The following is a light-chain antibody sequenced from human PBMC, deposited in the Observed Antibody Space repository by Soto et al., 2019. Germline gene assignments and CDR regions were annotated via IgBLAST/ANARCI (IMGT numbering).Light chain of an antibody. Sequence: DIQMTQSPSSLSASVGDRVTVTCRTSHIVDTSLNWYQQKLGKAPKLLIYAASSVQSGVPARLSGSGSATFFTLTIHNLQPDDFATYFCQQTHSIPPTFGPGTKVDIK. V-gene: IGKV1-39*01. CDR2: AAS. CDR3: QQTHSIPPT. J-gene: IGKJ2*01. CDR1: HIVDTS.